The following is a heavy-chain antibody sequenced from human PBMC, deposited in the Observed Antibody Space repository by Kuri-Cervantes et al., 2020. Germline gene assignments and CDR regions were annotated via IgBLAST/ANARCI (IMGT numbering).Heavy chain of an antibody. V-gene: IGHV5-51*01. Sequence: KVSCKGSGYSFTSYWIGWVRQMPGKGLEWMGITYPGDSDTRYSPSFQGQVTISADKSISTAYLQWSSLKASDTAMYYCARGLRYCSSTSCYGGNWFDPWGQGTLVTVSS. CDR3: ARGLRYCSSTSCYGGNWFDP. CDR2: TYPGDSDT. D-gene: IGHD2-2*01. J-gene: IGHJ5*02. CDR1: GYSFTSYW.